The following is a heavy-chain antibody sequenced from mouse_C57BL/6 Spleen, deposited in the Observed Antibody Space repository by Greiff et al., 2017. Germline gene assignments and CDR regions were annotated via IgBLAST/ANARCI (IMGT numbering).Heavy chain of an antibody. CDR1: GYTFTSYW. CDR3: ARRAMVTWYFDY. D-gene: IGHD2-2*01. CDR2: IYPGSGST. V-gene: IGHV1-55*01. J-gene: IGHJ2*01. Sequence: QVQLQQPGAELVKPGASVKMSCKASGYTFTSYWITWVKQRPGQGLEWIGDIYPGSGSTNYNEKFKSKATVTVDTSSSTAYMQLSSLTSEDSAVYYCARRAMVTWYFDYWGQGTTLTVSS.